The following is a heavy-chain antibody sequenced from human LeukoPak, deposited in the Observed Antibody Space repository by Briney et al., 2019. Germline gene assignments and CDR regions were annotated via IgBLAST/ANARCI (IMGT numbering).Heavy chain of an antibody. CDR2: VSYSGST. D-gene: IGHD3-10*01. J-gene: IGHJ6*02. V-gene: IGHV4-59*01. Sequence: PSETLSLTCTVSGGAISSYNWSWIRQPPGKGLEWIGHVSYSGSTNYNPSPKRRVTISVDTSKNQYSLRLTSVTAADTAMYYCAGVHRGDYYYGMDVWGQGTMVTVSS. CDR3: AGVHRGDYYYGMDV. CDR1: GGAISSYN.